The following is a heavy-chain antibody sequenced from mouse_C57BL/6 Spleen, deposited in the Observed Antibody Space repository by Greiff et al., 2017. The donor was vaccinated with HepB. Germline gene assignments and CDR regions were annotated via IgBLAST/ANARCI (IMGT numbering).Heavy chain of an antibody. V-gene: IGHV1-55*01. CDR2: IYPGSGST. D-gene: IGHD6-1*01. Sequence: QVQLQQPGAELVKPGASVKMSCKASGYTFTSYWLTWVKQRPGQGLVWIGDIYPGSGSTNYNEKFKSKATLTVDTSSSTAYMQLSSLTSEDSAVYYCARRQPGVMDYWGQGTSVTVSS. J-gene: IGHJ4*01. CDR3: ARRQPGVMDY. CDR1: GYTFTSYW.